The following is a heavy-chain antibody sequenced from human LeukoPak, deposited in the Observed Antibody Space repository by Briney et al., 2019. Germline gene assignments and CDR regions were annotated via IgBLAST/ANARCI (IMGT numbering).Heavy chain of an antibody. Sequence: AGGTLRLSCAASGFTFSSYEMNWVRQAPGKGLEWVSYISSSGSTIYYADSVKGRFTISRDNAKNSLYLQMNSLRAEDTAVYYCARDTSGSKGWFDPWGQGTLVTVSS. V-gene: IGHV3-48*03. CDR1: GFTFSSYE. J-gene: IGHJ5*02. CDR3: ARDTSGSKGWFDP. CDR2: ISSSGSTI. D-gene: IGHD1-26*01.